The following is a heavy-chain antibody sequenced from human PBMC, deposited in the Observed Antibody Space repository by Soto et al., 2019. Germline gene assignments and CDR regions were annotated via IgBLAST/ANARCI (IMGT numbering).Heavy chain of an antibody. CDR3: VKDPSPFDY. J-gene: IGHJ4*02. CDR1: GFTFSSYA. V-gene: IGHV3-64D*06. Sequence: GRPLRLSCSASGFTFSSYAGHWVLHAPGKGLEYVSAISSNGGSAYDADSVKGRFTISRDNSKNTLYLQMSSLRAEDTAVYYCVKDPSPFDYWGQGTLVTVSS. CDR2: ISSNGGSA.